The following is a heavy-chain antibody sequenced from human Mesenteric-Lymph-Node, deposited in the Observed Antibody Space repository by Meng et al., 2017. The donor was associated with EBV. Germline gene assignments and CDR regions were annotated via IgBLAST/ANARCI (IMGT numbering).Heavy chain of an antibody. CDR3: VRCGAVTLVQGGPGH. CDR1: GGSFGGYF. Sequence: QVQLQQGGAGLLQPSETLSLTCGVSGGSFGGYFWSWIRQPPGKGLEWIGEINRVGSTNYNPSLKSRLTMSVDTSKNHFSLKLTSVTAADTAVYYCVRCGAVTLVQGGPGHWGQGTLVTVSS. J-gene: IGHJ4*02. CDR2: INRVGST. D-gene: IGHD3-10*01. V-gene: IGHV4-34*01.